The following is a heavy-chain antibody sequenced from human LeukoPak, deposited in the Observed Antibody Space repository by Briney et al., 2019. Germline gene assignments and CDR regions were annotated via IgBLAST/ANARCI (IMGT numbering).Heavy chain of an antibody. D-gene: IGHD6-19*01. Sequence: GGSLRLSCAASGFTFSSYGMHWVRQAPGKGLEWVAVIWYDGSNKYYADSVKGRFTISRDNSKNTLYLQMNSLRAEDTAVYYCARDRAYSSGWCIGDRDGFDIWGQGTMVTVSS. J-gene: IGHJ3*02. CDR2: IWYDGSNK. CDR3: ARDRAYSSGWCIGDRDGFDI. CDR1: GFTFSSYG. V-gene: IGHV3-33*01.